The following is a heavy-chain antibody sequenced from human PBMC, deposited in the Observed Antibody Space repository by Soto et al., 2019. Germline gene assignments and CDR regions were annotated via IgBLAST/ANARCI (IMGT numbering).Heavy chain of an antibody. J-gene: IGHJ4*02. D-gene: IGHD3-22*01. CDR3: ARDPNYYDSSGYLGY. CDR2: IYYSGST. Sequence: QVQLQESGPGLVKPSQTLSLTCTVSGGSISSGDYYWSWIRQPSGKGLEWIGYIYYSGSTYYNPSLKSRVTISVDTSKNQFSLKLSSVTAADTAVYYCARDPNYYDSSGYLGYWGQGTLVTVSS. V-gene: IGHV4-30-4*01. CDR1: GGSISSGDYY.